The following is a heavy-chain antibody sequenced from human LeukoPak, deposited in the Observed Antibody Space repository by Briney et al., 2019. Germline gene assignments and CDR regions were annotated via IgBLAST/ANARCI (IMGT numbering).Heavy chain of an antibody. J-gene: IGHJ4*02. V-gene: IGHV3-53*01. CDR2: IYSGGNT. CDR1: GFTVSSNH. D-gene: IGHD5-18*01. CDR3: ASDGSDTAMVN. Sequence: QSGGSLRLSWAASGFTVSSNHMSWVRQAPGKGLEWVSVIYSGGNTYYADSVKGRFTISRDNSKNTLYLQMDSLRAEDTAVYYCASDGSDTAMVNWGQGTLVTVSS.